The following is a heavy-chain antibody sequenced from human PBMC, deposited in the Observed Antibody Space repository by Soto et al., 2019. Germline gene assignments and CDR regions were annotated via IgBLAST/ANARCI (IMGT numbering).Heavy chain of an antibody. J-gene: IGHJ4*02. CDR2: IYYSGST. D-gene: IGHD3-22*01. CDR1: GGSISSYY. V-gene: IGHV4-59*12. CDR3: ARDQGGYYPFDY. Sequence: SETLSLTCTVSGGSISSYYWSWIRQPPGKGLEWIGYIYYSGSTYYNPSLKSRVTISVDTSKNQFSLKLSSVTAADTAVYYCARDQGGYYPFDYWGQGTLVTVSS.